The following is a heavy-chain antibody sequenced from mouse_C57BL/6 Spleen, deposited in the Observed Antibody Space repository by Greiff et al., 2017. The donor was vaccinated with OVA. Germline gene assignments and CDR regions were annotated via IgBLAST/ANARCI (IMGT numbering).Heavy chain of an antibody. CDR1: GFSFNTYA. CDR2: IRSKSNNYAT. D-gene: IGHD2-1*01. J-gene: IGHJ4*01. CDR3: VRHGGNYDYAMDY. V-gene: IGHV10-1*01. Sequence: EVKVVESGGGLVQPKGSLKLSCAASGFSFNTYAMNWVRQAPGKGLEWVARIRSKSNNYATYYADSVKDRFTISRDDSESMLYLQMNNLKTEDTAMYYCVRHGGNYDYAMDYWGQGTSVTVSS.